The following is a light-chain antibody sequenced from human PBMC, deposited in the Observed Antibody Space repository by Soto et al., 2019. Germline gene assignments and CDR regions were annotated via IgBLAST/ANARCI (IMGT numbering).Light chain of an antibody. CDR1: QTIRGR. J-gene: IGKJ5*01. CDR3: QQPDNWPIT. V-gene: IGKV3-11*02. Sequence: EIVLTQSPATLSLSPGERATLSCIPSQTIRGRVNWYQQRPGQAPRLLIYDTSIRDTNIPARFSGSGSGRDFILTISSLDPEDFGFDFCQQPDNWPITIGKGTRL. CDR2: DTS.